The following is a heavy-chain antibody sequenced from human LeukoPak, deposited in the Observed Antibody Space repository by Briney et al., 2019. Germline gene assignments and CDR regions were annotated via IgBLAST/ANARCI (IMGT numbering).Heavy chain of an antibody. D-gene: IGHD3-3*01. CDR3: ARDYFSRGGVVIAD. CDR2: IGIRGDT. J-gene: IGHJ4*02. Sequence: GGSLRLSCAASGFTFIDYDMHWVRQVIGKGLEWVSAIGIRGDTHYSGSVKGRFTISRENAESSLYLQMNSLRAEDTAVYYCARDYFSRGGVVIADWGQGTLVTVSS. V-gene: IGHV3-13*01. CDR1: GFTFIDYD.